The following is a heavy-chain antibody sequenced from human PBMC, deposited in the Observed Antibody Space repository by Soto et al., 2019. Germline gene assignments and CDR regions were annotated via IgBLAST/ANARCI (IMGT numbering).Heavy chain of an antibody. CDR2: IGTSGKTI. D-gene: IGHD4-4*01. J-gene: IGHJ6*02. V-gene: IGHV3-48*03. CDR3: ARDPAIYSGKFDYGLDV. Sequence: GGSLRLSCAVSGFTFSSYERNWVRQAPGKGLECVSYIGTSGKTIYYADSVRGRFTISRDNAKNSLYLQMNSLRAEDTAVYFCARDPAIYSGKFDYGLDVWGRGTTVTVYS. CDR1: GFTFSSYE.